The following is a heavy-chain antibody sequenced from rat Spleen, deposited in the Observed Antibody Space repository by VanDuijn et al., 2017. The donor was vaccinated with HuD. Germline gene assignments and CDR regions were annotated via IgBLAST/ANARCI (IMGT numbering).Heavy chain of an antibody. CDR3: TRYYEGYVMDV. V-gene: IGHV5-7*01. CDR1: GFTFSDYY. D-gene: IGHD1-12*01. CDR2: INWGGSRT. J-gene: IGHJ4*01. Sequence: EVQLVESGGGLVQPGRSLRLSCAASGFTFSDYYMAWVRQAPKNGLEWVASINWGGSRTYYPDNVKGRFTISRDNAKNALYLQMNNLRSEDTAIYYCTRYYEGYVMDVWGQGASVTVSS.